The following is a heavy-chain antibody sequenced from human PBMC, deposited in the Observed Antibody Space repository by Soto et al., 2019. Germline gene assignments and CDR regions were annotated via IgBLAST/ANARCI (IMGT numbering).Heavy chain of an antibody. CDR1: GYTFSSYA. D-gene: IGHD2-2*01. Sequence: GASVKVSCKASGYTFSSYAMHWVRQAPGQRLEWMGWINAGNGNTKYSQKFQGRVTITRDTSASTAYMELSSLRSEDTAVYYCARDRYCSSTSCIPYYGMDVWGQGTTVTVSS. CDR2: INAGNGNT. CDR3: ARDRYCSSTSCIPYYGMDV. J-gene: IGHJ6*02. V-gene: IGHV1-3*01.